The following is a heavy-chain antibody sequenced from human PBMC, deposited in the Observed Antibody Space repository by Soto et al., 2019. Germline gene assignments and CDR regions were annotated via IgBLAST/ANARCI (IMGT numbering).Heavy chain of an antibody. J-gene: IGHJ4*02. Sequence: QVQLQQWGAGLLKPSETLSLTCAVYGGSFSGYYWSWVRQPPGKGLECIGEIERGGSTNYNPSLTSRVAISVDTSKNQFSLKVNSVTAADTAVYYCARGYGSGSYWAYWGQGTLVTVSS. CDR3: ARGYGSGSYWAY. V-gene: IGHV4-34*02. CDR2: IERGGST. CDR1: GGSFSGYY. D-gene: IGHD3-10*01.